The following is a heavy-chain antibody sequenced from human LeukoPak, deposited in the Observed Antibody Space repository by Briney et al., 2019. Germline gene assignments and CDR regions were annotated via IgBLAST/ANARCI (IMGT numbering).Heavy chain of an antibody. V-gene: IGHV3-30*01. J-gene: IGHJ6*03. CDR2: VSYDGSNK. CDR1: GFTLSSYP. CDR3: ARDSGGSYYYYYMDV. D-gene: IGHD6-25*01. Sequence: DPGGSLRLSCAASGFTLSSYPMHWVRQAPGKGLEWVTVVSYDGSNKYYADSVKGRFTISRDNSKNTLYLQMNSLRAEDTAVYYCARDSGGSYYYYYMDVWGKGTTVTVSS.